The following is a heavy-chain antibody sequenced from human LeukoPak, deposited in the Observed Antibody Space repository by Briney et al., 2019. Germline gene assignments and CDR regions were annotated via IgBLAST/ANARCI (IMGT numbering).Heavy chain of an antibody. Sequence: SSETLSLTCIVSGGSISSSSYYWGWIRQPPGKGLEWIGSIYYSGSTYYNPSLKSRVTISVDTSKNQFSLRLSSVTAADTAVYYCFRGTTRFDYWGQGTLVTVSS. V-gene: IGHV4-39*01. D-gene: IGHD4-17*01. CDR1: GGSISSSSYY. CDR2: IYYSGST. CDR3: FRGTTRFDY. J-gene: IGHJ4*02.